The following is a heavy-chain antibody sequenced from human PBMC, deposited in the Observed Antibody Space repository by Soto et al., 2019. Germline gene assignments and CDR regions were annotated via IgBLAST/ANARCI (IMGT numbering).Heavy chain of an antibody. CDR3: ATERSYGVVY. J-gene: IGHJ4*02. CDR1: GYTFTSYD. D-gene: IGHD5-18*01. Sequence: QVQLVQSGAEVKKPGASVKVSCKASGYTFTSYDINWVRQATGQGLVWMGWMNPHRGNIVYAQKFQGTGTLPRTTSTSTAYKEPSSLRAEDTAVYYCATERSYGVVYWGQGNLVTVPS. V-gene: IGHV1-8*01. CDR2: MNPHRGNI.